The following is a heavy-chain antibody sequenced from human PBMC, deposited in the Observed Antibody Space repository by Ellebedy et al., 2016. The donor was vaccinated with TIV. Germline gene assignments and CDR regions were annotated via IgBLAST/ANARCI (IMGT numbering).Heavy chain of an antibody. CDR2: IRSSSNYI. CDR3: ARGAVGEFYFDY. CDR1: GFTFSNYS. D-gene: IGHD3-16*01. Sequence: GESLKISCAASGFTFSNYSMNWVRQAPGKGLEWVSSIRSSSNYIYYADSVKGRFTISRDNAKNSLSLQMSSLRAEDTAVYFCARGAVGEFYFDYWGQGTLVTVSS. V-gene: IGHV3-21*01. J-gene: IGHJ4*02.